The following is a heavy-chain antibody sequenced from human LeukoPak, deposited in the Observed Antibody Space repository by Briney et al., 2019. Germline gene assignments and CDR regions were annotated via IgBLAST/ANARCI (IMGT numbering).Heavy chain of an antibody. V-gene: IGHV4-39*01. D-gene: IGHD4-17*01. CDR3: ARHGATVTTRGFDI. CDR1: GGSISSSSYY. Sequence: PSDTLSLTRHVSGGSISSSSYYWGWIRQPPGKGLEWIGSIYYSGSTYYNPSLKSRVTISVDTSNNQFSLKLSSVTAADTAVYYCARHGATVTTRGFDIWGQETMLSVS. J-gene: IGHJ3*02. CDR2: IYYSGST.